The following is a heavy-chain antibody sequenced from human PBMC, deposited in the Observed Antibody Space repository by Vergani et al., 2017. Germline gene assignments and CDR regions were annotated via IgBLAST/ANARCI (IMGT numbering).Heavy chain of an antibody. Sequence: EVQLLESGGGLVQPGGSLRLSCAASGFTFSSYAMSWVRQAPGKGLEWVSAISCSGGSTYYADAVKGRFTISRDNSKNTLYLQMNSLRAEDTAVYYCAKDWARLPFALLDVWGKGTTVTVYS. CDR3: AKDWARLPFALLDV. D-gene: IGHD3-16*01. CDR1: GFTFSSYA. V-gene: IGHV3-23*01. J-gene: IGHJ6*04. CDR2: ISCSGGST.